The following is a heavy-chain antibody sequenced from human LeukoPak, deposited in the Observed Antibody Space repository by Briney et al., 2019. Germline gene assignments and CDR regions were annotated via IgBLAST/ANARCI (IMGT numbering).Heavy chain of an antibody. Sequence: GGSLRLSCAASGFTFSSYWMSWVRQAPGKGLEWVANIKQDGSEKYYVDSVKGRFTISRDNAKNSLYLQMNSLRAEDTAVYYCAKENTYSGSYFLDYWGQGTLVTVSS. D-gene: IGHD1-26*01. V-gene: IGHV3-7*01. CDR2: IKQDGSEK. CDR1: GFTFSSYW. CDR3: AKENTYSGSYFLDY. J-gene: IGHJ4*02.